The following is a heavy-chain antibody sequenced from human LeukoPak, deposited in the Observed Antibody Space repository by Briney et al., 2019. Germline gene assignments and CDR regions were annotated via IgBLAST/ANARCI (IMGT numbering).Heavy chain of an antibody. Sequence: QPGRSLRLSCAASGFTFSSYAMHWVRQAPGKGLEWVAVISYDGSNKYYADSVKGRSTISRDNSKNTLYLQMNSLRAEDTAVYYCARDTYIAAADPPDYWGQGTLVTVSS. CDR2: ISYDGSNK. CDR1: GFTFSSYA. V-gene: IGHV3-30-3*01. J-gene: IGHJ4*02. CDR3: ARDTYIAAADPPDY. D-gene: IGHD6-13*01.